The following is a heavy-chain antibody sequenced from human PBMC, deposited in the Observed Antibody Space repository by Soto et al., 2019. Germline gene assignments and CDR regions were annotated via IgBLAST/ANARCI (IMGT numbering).Heavy chain of an antibody. CDR1: GDSLSNSRFY. J-gene: IGHJ5*02. CDR2: IYHTGNA. D-gene: IGHD1-26*01. CDR3: ASHILYLGDNFFRP. Sequence: SETLSLTCSVSGDSLSNSRFYWAWIRQPPGEGLEWIGSIYHTGNAYYNTSLKSRVTIFVDTSKNQLSLKLTSVTASDTAVYFCASHILYLGDNFFRPWGQGTLVTVSS. V-gene: IGHV4-39*01.